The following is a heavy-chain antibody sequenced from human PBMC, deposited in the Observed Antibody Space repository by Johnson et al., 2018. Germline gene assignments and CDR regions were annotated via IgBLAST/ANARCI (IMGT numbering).Heavy chain of an antibody. CDR1: GFTFSSYA. D-gene: IGHD5-24*01. V-gene: IGHV3-23*04. CDR2: ISDSGTNT. CDR3: ATRVQEMAD. J-gene: IGHJ4*02. Sequence: VQLVESGGGLVQPGGSLRLSCAASGFTFSSYAMSWLRQTPGKGLEWVSAISDSGTNTYYADSVKGRFTISRDNSKHTLSLQMNSLRAEDPAIYYCATRVQEMADWGQGTLVTVCS.